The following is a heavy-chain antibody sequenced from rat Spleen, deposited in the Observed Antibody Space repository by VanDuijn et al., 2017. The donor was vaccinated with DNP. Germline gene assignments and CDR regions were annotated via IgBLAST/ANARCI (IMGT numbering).Heavy chain of an antibody. CDR2: RWSGGNN. D-gene: IGHD1-2*01. CDR3: TRNHYSNYYYAMDV. Sequence: QVQLKESGPGLVQPLQTLSLTCTVSGFSLTSNSVHWVRPPPGKVLEWVGPRWSGGNNDFNSALKSRLSISRDTSKSQVFLKMNSLQTEDTAIYFCTRNHYSNYYYAMDVWGQGTSVTVSS. J-gene: IGHJ4*01. CDR1: GFSLTSNS. V-gene: IGHV2-1*01.